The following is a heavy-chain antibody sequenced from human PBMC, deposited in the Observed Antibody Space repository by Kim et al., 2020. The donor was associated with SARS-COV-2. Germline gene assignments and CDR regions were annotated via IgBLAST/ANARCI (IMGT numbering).Heavy chain of an antibody. J-gene: IGHJ4*02. CDR3: AKDVNTMVRGIDY. CDR2: IWYDGSNK. CDR1: GFTFSSYG. V-gene: IGHV3-33*06. Sequence: GGSLRLSCAASGFTFSSYGMHWVRQAPGKGLEWVAVIWYDGSNKYYADSVKGRFTISRDNSKNTLYLQMNSLRAEDTAVYYCAKDVNTMVRGIDYWGQGTLVTVSS. D-gene: IGHD3-10*01.